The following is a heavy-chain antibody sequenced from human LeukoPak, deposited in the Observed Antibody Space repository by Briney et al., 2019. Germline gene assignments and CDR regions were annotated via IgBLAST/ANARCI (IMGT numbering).Heavy chain of an antibody. CDR1: GYTFTSYD. J-gene: IGHJ4*02. CDR3: AKRTGGSGTPLGY. D-gene: IGHD3-10*01. V-gene: IGHV1-8*01. CDR2: MNPNSGNT. Sequence: ASVKVSCKASGYTFTSYDINWVRQATGQGLEWMGWMNPNSGNTGYAQKFQGRVTMTRNTSISTAYMELSNLRSEDTAVYYCAKRTGGSGTPLGYWGQGTLVTVSS.